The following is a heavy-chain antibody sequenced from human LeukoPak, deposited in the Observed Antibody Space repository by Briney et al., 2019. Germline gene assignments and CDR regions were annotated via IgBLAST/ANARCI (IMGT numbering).Heavy chain of an antibody. V-gene: IGHV3-30*03. J-gene: IGHJ4*02. D-gene: IGHD3-10*01. CDR3: AGSWFYRDYFEY. Sequence: PGGSLRLSCAASGFPFSSCGMHWVRQAPGKGLEWVAVLSYDGSNEYYADSVKGRFTISRDNSKNTLYLQMNSLRVEDTAVYYCAGSWFYRDYFEYWGQGTLVTVSS. CDR1: GFPFSSCG. CDR2: LSYDGSNE.